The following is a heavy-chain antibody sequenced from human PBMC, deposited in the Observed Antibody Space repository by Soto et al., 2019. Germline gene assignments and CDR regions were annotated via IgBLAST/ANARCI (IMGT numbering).Heavy chain of an antibody. CDR3: ARAAYCGGDCYSGFSS. Sequence: PSETLSLTCTVSAGSINAYYWSWIRQPPGKGLEWIGYIYYSGSTNYNPSLKSRVTISVDMSKNQFSLKLSSVTAADTAVYYCARAAYCGGDCYSGFSSWGQGTLVTVSS. V-gene: IGHV4-59*01. CDR2: IYYSGST. CDR1: AGSINAYY. D-gene: IGHD2-21*02. J-gene: IGHJ5*02.